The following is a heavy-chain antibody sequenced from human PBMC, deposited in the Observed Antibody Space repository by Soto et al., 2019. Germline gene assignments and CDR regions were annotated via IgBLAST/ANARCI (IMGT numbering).Heavy chain of an antibody. CDR3: ARAETYYYDSSGYYYLYYFDY. CDR2: INPNSGGT. V-gene: IGHV1-2*04. CDR1: GYTFTGYY. J-gene: IGHJ4*02. Sequence: ASVKVSCKASGYTFTGYYMHWVRQAPGQGLEWMGWINPNSGGTNYAQKFQGWVTMTRDTSISTAYMELSRLRSDDTAVYYCARAETYYYDSSGYYYLYYFDYWGQGTLVTAPQ. D-gene: IGHD3-22*01.